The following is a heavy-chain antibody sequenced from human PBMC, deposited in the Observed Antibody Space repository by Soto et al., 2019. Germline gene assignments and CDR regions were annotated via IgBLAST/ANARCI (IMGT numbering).Heavy chain of an antibody. CDR3: ARQIAAAGFTFDY. CDR1: GGSISSYY. D-gene: IGHD6-13*01. V-gene: IGHV4-59*08. Sequence: SETLSLTCTVSGGSISSYYWSWIRQPPGKGLEWIGYIYYSGSTNYNPSLKSRVTISVDTSKNQFSLKLSSVTAADTAVYYCARQIAAAGFTFDYWGQGTLVTV. CDR2: IYYSGST. J-gene: IGHJ4*02.